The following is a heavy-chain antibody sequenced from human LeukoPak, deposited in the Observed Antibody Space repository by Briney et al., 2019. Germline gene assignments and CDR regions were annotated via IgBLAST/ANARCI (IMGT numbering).Heavy chain of an antibody. V-gene: IGHV4-38-2*02. CDR2: IHHTGTT. CDR3: VREGPIRFLEQIDY. D-gene: IGHD3-3*01. CDR1: SYSISRGYY. J-gene: IGHJ4*02. Sequence: SETLSLTCTVSSYSISRGYYWGWIRQSPGKGLEWIGNIHHTGTTSYNPSLESRVTISLDLSKNQFSLRLSSVTAADTALYYCVREGPIRFLEQIDYWGQGALVTVSS.